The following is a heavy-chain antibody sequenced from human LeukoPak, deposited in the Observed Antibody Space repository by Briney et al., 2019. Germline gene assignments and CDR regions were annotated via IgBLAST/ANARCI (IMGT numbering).Heavy chain of an antibody. CDR3: AKDGKFGGGSPGDSFDI. CDR1: GFTFSTYA. V-gene: IGHV3-23*01. Sequence: GGSLRLSCAASGFTFSTYALSWVRQPPGKGLEWVSVIDGSGRVKFYADSAQGRFTISRDNSKNTLYLQMYSLRVEDTAVYYCAKDGKFGGGSPGDSFDIWGQGRWSPSLQ. CDR2: IDGSGRVK. D-gene: IGHD3-16*01. J-gene: IGHJ3*02.